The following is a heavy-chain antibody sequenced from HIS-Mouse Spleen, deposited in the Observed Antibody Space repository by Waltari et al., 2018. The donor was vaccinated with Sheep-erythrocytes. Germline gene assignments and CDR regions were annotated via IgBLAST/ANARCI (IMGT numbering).Heavy chain of an antibody. CDR1: GYPFTGYY. CDR2: INPNSGGT. CDR3: ETIVGATTTMSY. D-gene: IGHD1-26*01. Sequence: QVQLVQSGAEVKKPGASVKVSCKASGYPFTGYYMHWVRPAPGKGLEWMGWINPNSGGTNYAQKFQGRVTMTRDTSISTAYMELSRLRSDDTAVYYCETIVGATTTMSYWGQGTLVTVSS. J-gene: IGHJ4*02. V-gene: IGHV1-2*02.